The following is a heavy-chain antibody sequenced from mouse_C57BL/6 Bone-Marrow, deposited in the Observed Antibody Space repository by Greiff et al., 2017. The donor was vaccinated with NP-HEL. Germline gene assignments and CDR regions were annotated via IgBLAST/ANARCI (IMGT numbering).Heavy chain of an antibody. D-gene: IGHD2-2*01. CDR3: ASDGYGY. J-gene: IGHJ2*01. CDR2: IYPGSGNT. Sequence: VKLMESGAELVRPGASVKLSCKASGYTFTDYYINWVKQRPGQGLEWIARIYPGSGNTYYNEKFKGKATLTAEKSSSTAYMQLSSLTSEDSAVYFCASDGYGYWGQGTTLTVSS. CDR1: GYTFTDYY. V-gene: IGHV1-76*01.